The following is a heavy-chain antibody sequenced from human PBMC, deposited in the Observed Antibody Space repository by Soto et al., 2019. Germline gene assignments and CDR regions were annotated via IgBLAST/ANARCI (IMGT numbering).Heavy chain of an antibody. CDR1: GGTFSSYA. CDR2: IIPIFGTA. CDR3: AKWRVEWFVESNDYYYYGMDV. D-gene: IGHD3-10*01. J-gene: IGHJ6*02. V-gene: IGHV1-69*13. Sequence: SVKVSCKASGGTFSSYAISWVRQAPGQGLEWMGGIIPIFGTANYAQKFQGRVTITADESTSTAYMELSSLRSEDTAVYYCAKWRVEWFVESNDYYYYGMDVWGQGTTVTVSS.